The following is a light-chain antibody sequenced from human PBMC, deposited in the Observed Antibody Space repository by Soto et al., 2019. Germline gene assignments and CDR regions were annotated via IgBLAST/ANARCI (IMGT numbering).Light chain of an antibody. CDR3: QQYGSSQYT. Sequence: EIVLTQSPGTLSLSPGERATLSCRASQSVGSSYLAWYRQKPGQAPRLLIYGTSSRATRFPDRFSGSGSESDFTLTISRLEAEDFSVYYCQQYGSSQYTFGQGTKLEIK. V-gene: IGKV3-20*01. CDR2: GTS. CDR1: QSVGSSY. J-gene: IGKJ2*01.